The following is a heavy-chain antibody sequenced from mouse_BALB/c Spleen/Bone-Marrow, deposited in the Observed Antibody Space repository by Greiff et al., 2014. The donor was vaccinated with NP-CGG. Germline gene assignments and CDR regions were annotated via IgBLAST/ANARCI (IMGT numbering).Heavy chain of an antibody. D-gene: IGHD2-4*01. CDR3: GRGNYDYDSWFGY. J-gene: IGHJ3*01. CDR2: INPYNGDP. Sequence: EVQGVESGPELVKPGASVKIPCKASGYSFTGYFMNWMKQSHGKSLEWIGRINPYNGDPFYNQKFKGKATLTVDKSSSTAHMELLSLTSEDSAVYYCGRGNYDYDSWFGYWGQGTLVTVSA. V-gene: IGHV1-37*01. CDR1: GYSFTGYF.